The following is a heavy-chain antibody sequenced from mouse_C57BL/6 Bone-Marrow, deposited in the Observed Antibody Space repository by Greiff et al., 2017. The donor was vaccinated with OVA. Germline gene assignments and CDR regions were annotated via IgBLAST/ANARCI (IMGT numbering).Heavy chain of an antibody. D-gene: IGHD2-5*01. J-gene: IGHJ4*01. Sequence: QVQLQQSGPGLVQPSQSLSITCTVSGFSLTSYGVHWVRQSPGKGLEWLGVIWSGGSTDYNAAFISRLSISKDNSKSQVFFKMNSLQADDTAIYYCARTYSNPYAMDYWGQGTSVTVSS. CDR3: ARTYSNPYAMDY. V-gene: IGHV2-2*01. CDR1: GFSLTSYG. CDR2: IWSGGST.